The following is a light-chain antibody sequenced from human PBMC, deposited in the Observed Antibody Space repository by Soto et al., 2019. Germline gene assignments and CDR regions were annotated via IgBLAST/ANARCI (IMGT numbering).Light chain of an antibody. V-gene: IGKV3-20*01. Sequence: EIVLTQSPGTLSLSPGERATLSCRASQSIDSNYLGWYQQKPGQTPRLLIYGASSRATGIPDRFSGSGSGTDFTLTISRMEPEDFAVYYCQPYGTSPGTFGQGTKVEIK. J-gene: IGKJ1*01. CDR1: QSIDSNY. CDR2: GAS. CDR3: QPYGTSPGT.